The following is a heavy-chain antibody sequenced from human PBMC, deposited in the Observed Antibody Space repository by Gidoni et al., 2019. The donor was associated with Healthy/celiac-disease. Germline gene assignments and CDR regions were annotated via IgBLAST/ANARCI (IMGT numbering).Heavy chain of an antibody. CDR1: GGSISRSSYY. CDR2: IYYSGNT. D-gene: IGHD6-13*01. CDR3: ARRSIAANHWYFDL. Sequence: QLQLQVSGPGLVKPTETLSLTCPVSGGSISRSSYYWGWIRQPPGKGLEWIGRIYYSGNTHYNPSLRRRVTISVDTSKNQFSLKLSSVTAADTAVYYCARRSIAANHWYFDLWGRGTLVTVSS. J-gene: IGHJ2*01. V-gene: IGHV4-39*01.